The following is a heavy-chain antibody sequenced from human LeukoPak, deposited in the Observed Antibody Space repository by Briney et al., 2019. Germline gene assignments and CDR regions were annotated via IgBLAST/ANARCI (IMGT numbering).Heavy chain of an antibody. CDR2: IYSGGST. Sequence: GGSLSLSCAASGFTLSRNYMSWVRQAPGKGLEWVSVIYSGGSTYYADSVKGRFTISRDNSKNTLYLQMNSLRAEDTAVYYCAREASIAVAGTDHDAFDIWGQGTMVTVSS. V-gene: IGHV3-53*01. CDR1: GFTLSRNY. CDR3: AREASIAVAGTDHDAFDI. J-gene: IGHJ3*02. D-gene: IGHD6-19*01.